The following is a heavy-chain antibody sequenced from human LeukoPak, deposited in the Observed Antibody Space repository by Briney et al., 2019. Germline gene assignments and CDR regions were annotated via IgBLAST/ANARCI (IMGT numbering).Heavy chain of an antibody. J-gene: IGHJ4*02. V-gene: IGHV3-30-3*01. D-gene: IGHD2-15*01. CDR2: ISHDGSNK. CDR3: ARSDCSGGSCSPRY. CDR1: GFTFSSYA. Sequence: GGSLRLSCAASGFTFSSYAMHWVRQAPGKGLEWVAVISHDGSNKYYADSVKGRFTISRDNSKNTLYLQMNSLRAEDTAVYYCARSDCSGGSCSPRYRGQGTLVTVSS.